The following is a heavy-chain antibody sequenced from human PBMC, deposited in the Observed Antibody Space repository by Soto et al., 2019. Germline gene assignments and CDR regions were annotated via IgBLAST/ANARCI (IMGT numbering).Heavy chain of an antibody. V-gene: IGHV4-31*03. Sequence: QVQLQESGPGLVKPSQTLSLTCTVSGGSISSGGYYWSWIRQHPGKGLEWIGYIYYSGSTYYNPSLKSRVTISVDTSKNQFSLKLSSVTAADTAVYYCARDNEDYGGNSFDYYYGMDVWGQGTTVTVSS. J-gene: IGHJ6*02. CDR2: IYYSGST. CDR3: ARDNEDYGGNSFDYYYGMDV. CDR1: GGSISSGGYY. D-gene: IGHD4-17*01.